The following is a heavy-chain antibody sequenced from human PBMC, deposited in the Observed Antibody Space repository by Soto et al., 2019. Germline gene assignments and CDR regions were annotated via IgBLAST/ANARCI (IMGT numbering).Heavy chain of an antibody. J-gene: IGHJ4*02. D-gene: IGHD3-16*01. CDR1: GGSISSSSYY. V-gene: IGHV4-39*01. Sequence: SETLSLTCTVSGGSISSSSYYWGWIRQPPGKGLEWIGSIYYSGSTYYNPSLKSRVTISVDTSKNQFSLKLSSVTAADTAVYYCARHEYYDYVWGSYGLADYYFDYWGQGTLVTVSS. CDR3: ARHEYYDYVWGSYGLADYYFDY. CDR2: IYYSGST.